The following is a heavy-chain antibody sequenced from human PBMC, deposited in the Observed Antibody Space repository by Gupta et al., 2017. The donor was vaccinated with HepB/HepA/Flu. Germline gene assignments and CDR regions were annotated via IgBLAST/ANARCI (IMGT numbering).Heavy chain of an antibody. J-gene: IGHJ4*02. CDR2: MDYNGNT. D-gene: IGHD2-2*01. V-gene: IGHV4-39*01. CDR3: ARHHSGTSWYDY. CDR1: GGSISSSTYY. Sequence: QLQLQESGPGLVRPSETLSLTCTVPGGSISSSTYYWDWIRQPPGKGLEWIGNMDYNGNTYYNPSLKSRVTISVDTSNNQFSLKLNSVTAADTALYYCARHHSGTSWYDYWGQGTLVTVS.